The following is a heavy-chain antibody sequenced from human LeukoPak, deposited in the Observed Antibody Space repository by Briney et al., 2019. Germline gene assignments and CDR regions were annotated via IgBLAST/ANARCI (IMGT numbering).Heavy chain of an antibody. CDR3: ARVTGWTSGYYYYMDV. CDR2: IYSGGST. V-gene: IGHV3-53*01. J-gene: IGHJ6*03. Sequence: PGGSLRLSCAASGFTVSSNYMSWVRQAPGKGLEWVSVIYSGGSTYYADSVKGRFTISRDNSKNTLYLQMNSLRAEDTAVYYCARVTGWTSGYYYYMDVWGKGTTVTISS. CDR1: GFTVSSNY. D-gene: IGHD1-1*01.